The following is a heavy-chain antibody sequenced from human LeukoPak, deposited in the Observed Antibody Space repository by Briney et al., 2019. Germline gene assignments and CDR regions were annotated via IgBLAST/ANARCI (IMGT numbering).Heavy chain of an antibody. CDR2: IGGSGGST. D-gene: IGHD6-19*01. V-gene: IGHV3-23*01. J-gene: IGHJ4*02. CDR1: GFTFSSYA. CDR3: ARESVADPLFDY. Sequence: GGSLRLSCAASGFTFSSYAMSWVRQAPGKGLEWVSAIGGSGGSTYYADSVKGRFTIPRDNSKNTLYLQMNSLRAEDTAVYYCARESVADPLFDYWGQGTLVTVSS.